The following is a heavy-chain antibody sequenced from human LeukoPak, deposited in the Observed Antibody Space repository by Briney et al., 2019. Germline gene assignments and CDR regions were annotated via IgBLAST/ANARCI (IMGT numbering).Heavy chain of an antibody. CDR3: ARGRVSSSTYYSTYYYYFYMDV. CDR1: GGSISSYY. D-gene: IGHD4-11*01. CDR2: FYTSGST. Sequence: SETLSLTCTVSGGSISSYYWSWIRQPAGKGLEWIGRFYTSGSTKYNPSLKSRVTMSEDTSKNQFSLKLSSVTAADTAVYFCARGRVSSSTYYSTYYYYFYMDVWGKGTTVIVSS. J-gene: IGHJ6*03. V-gene: IGHV4-4*07.